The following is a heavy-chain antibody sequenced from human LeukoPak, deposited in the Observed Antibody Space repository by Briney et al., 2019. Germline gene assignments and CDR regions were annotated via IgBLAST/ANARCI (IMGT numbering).Heavy chain of an antibody. D-gene: IGHD2-21*01. CDR3: ARLGWAASGDVSYYYIDV. J-gene: IGHJ6*03. CDR2: ISSSSSYI. CDR1: GFTFTSYS. Sequence: GGSLRLSCAASGFTFTSYSMHWVRQAPGKGLEWVSSISSSSSYIYYSDSVKGRFTISRDNAKNSLYLQMDSLRAEDTAVYYCARLGWAASGDVSYYYIDVWGKGTTVTVSS. V-gene: IGHV3-21*01.